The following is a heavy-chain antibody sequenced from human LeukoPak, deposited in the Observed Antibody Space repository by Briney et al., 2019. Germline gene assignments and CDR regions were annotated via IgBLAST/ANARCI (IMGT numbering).Heavy chain of an antibody. CDR2: IYYSGST. CDR3: ARGPVIGYFDWLFFDY. J-gene: IGHJ4*02. Sequence: SETLSLTCTVSGGSVRSDSYYWSWIRQPPGKGLEWIGYIYYSGSTYYNPSLKSRVTISVDTSKNQFSLKLSSVTAADTAVYYCARGPVIGYFDWLFFDYWGQGTLVTVSS. D-gene: IGHD3-9*01. CDR1: GGSVRSDSYY. V-gene: IGHV4-30-4*08.